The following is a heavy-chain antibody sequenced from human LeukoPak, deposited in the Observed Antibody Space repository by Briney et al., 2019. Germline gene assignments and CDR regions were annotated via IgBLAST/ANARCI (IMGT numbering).Heavy chain of an antibody. CDR1: GGSISSYY. Sequence: PSETLSLTCTVSGGSISSYYWSWIRQPPGKGLEWIGCIYYSGSTNYNPSLKSRVTISVDTSKNQFSLKLSSVTAADTAVYYCARRMDYYYYMDVWGKGTTVTVSS. CDR2: IYYSGST. V-gene: IGHV4-59*08. CDR3: ARRMDYYYYMDV. J-gene: IGHJ6*03.